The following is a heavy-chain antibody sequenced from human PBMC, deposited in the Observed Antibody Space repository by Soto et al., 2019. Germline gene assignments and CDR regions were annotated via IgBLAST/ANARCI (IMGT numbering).Heavy chain of an antibody. J-gene: IGHJ4*02. CDR2: ISAYNGNT. V-gene: IGHV1-18*01. Sequence: QVQLVQSGAEVKKPGASVKVSCKASGYTFTSYGISWVRQAPGQGLEWMGWISAYNGNTNYTQKLQGRVTMTTDTSTSTAYMELRSLRSDDTAVYYCARDGRLVPAAMEVYFDYWGQGTLVTVSS. D-gene: IGHD2-2*01. CDR3: ARDGRLVPAAMEVYFDY. CDR1: GYTFTSYG.